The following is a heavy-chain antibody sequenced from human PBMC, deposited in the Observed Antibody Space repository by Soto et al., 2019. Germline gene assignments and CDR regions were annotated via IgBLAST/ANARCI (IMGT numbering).Heavy chain of an antibody. D-gene: IGHD2-21*01. CDR1: GGPVSTSY. CDR2: ISDSGST. Sequence: QVQLQESGPGLVKPSETLSLTCTVSGGPVSTSYWSWIRQPPGTGLEWLGWISDSGSTNYDPSLRSRVTISEDTSKNQFSLELSSVTAADTARYFCAKHRPGLRVFDIWGQGTMVTVSS. J-gene: IGHJ3*02. CDR3: AKHRPGLRVFDI. V-gene: IGHV4-59*02.